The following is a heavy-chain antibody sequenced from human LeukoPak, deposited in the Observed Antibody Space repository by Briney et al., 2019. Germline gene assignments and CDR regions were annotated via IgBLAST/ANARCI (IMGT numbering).Heavy chain of an antibody. Sequence: ASVKVSCKASGYTFTSYGISWVRQAPGQVLGWMGWISAYNGNANYAQKLQGRVTMTTDTSTSTAYMELRSLRSDDTAVYYCARHNYGHPLDYWGQGTLVTVSS. D-gene: IGHD4-17*01. CDR3: ARHNYGHPLDY. CDR1: GYTFTSYG. CDR2: ISAYNGNA. J-gene: IGHJ4*02. V-gene: IGHV1-18*01.